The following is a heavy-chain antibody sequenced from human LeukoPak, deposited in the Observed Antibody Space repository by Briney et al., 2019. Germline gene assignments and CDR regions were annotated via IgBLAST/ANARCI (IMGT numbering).Heavy chain of an antibody. CDR3: ASGAYSSSWYKYYYYHYMDV. Sequence: AASVKVSCKASGYTFTGYYMHWVRQAPGQGLEWMGWINPNSGGTNYAQKFQGRVTMTRDTSISTAYMELSRLRSDDTAVYYCASGAYSSSWYKYYYYHYMDVWGKGTTVIISS. J-gene: IGHJ6*03. CDR1: GYTFTGYY. CDR2: INPNSGGT. D-gene: IGHD6-13*01. V-gene: IGHV1-2*02.